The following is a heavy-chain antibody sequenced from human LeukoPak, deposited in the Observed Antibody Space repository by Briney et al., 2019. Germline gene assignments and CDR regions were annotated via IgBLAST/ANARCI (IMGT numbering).Heavy chain of an antibody. Sequence: SETLSLTCTVSGGSISSYYWSWIRQPPGKGLEWIGYIYYSGSTNYHPSLKSRVTISVDTSKNQFSLKLSSVTAADTAVYYCARYGSGSYREFDSWGQGTLVTVSS. V-gene: IGHV4-59*01. CDR1: GGSISSYY. D-gene: IGHD3-10*01. J-gene: IGHJ4*02. CDR2: IYYSGST. CDR3: ARYGSGSYREFDS.